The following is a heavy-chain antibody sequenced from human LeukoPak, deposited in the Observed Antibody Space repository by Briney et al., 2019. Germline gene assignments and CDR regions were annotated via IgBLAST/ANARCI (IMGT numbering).Heavy chain of an antibody. J-gene: IGHJ4*02. D-gene: IGHD4-17*01. CDR2: IYYSGST. V-gene: IGHV4-59*08. Sequence: PSETLSLTCTVSGGSIRGYYWSWIRQPPTKGLQWIGYIYYSGSTNYNPSLKSRVTVSVDTSKNQFSLRLTSVTAADTAVYYCARVAGDYGDFFDYWGQGTLVTVSS. CDR1: GGSIRGYY. CDR3: ARVAGDYGDFFDY.